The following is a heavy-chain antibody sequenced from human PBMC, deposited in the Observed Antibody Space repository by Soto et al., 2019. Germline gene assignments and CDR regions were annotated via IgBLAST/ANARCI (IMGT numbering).Heavy chain of an antibody. D-gene: IGHD5-12*01. CDR2: ISNGGSDK. CDR3: ASGERRYGHDTRCAH. Sequence: QMQLVESGGGAVQPGRSLRLSCAASGFIFSNHGIHWVRQAPGKGLEWVADISNGGSDKWYADSVKGRFTISRDNPKNTVSLQMNGLRLEDTAVSDCASGERRYGHDTRCAHGGQGTRVTVSS. CDR1: GFIFSNHG. V-gene: IGHV3-30*03. J-gene: IGHJ4*02.